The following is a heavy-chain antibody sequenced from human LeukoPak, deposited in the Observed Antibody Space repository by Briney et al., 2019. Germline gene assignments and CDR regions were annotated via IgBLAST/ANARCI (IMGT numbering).Heavy chain of an antibody. Sequence: SETLSLTCAVYGGSFSGYYWSWIRQPPGKGLEWIGEINHSGSTNYNPSLKSRVTISVDTSKNQFSLKLSSVTAADTAVYYCARHLIVVVVAATPRGWFDPWGQGTLVTVSS. V-gene: IGHV4-34*01. CDR2: INHSGST. CDR1: GGSFSGYY. CDR3: ARHLIVVVVAATPRGWFDP. J-gene: IGHJ5*02. D-gene: IGHD2-15*01.